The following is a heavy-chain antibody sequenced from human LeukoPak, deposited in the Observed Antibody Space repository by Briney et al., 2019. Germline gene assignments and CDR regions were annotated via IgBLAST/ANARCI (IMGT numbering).Heavy chain of an antibody. D-gene: IGHD3-3*01. V-gene: IGHV1-18*01. CDR1: GYTFTSYG. Sequence: ASVKVSCKASGYTFTSYGISWVRQAPGQGLEWMGWISAYNGNTNYAQKLQSRVTMTTDTSTSTAYMELRSLRSDDTAVCYCARVVLNDFWSYYYMDVWGKGTTVTVSS. CDR3: ARVVLNDFWSYYYMDV. J-gene: IGHJ6*03. CDR2: ISAYNGNT.